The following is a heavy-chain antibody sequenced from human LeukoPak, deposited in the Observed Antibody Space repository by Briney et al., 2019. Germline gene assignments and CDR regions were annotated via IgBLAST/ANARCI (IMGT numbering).Heavy chain of an antibody. J-gene: IGHJ4*02. Sequence: GASVKVSCKASGYTFTSYDINWVRQATGQGLEWMGWMNPNSGNTGYAQKFQGRVTMTRNTSISTAYMELSSLRSEDTAVYYCARDPEWELPSSLGYWGQGTLVTVSS. CDR2: MNPNSGNT. V-gene: IGHV1-8*01. CDR3: ARDPEWELPSSLGY. D-gene: IGHD1-26*01. CDR1: GYTFTSYD.